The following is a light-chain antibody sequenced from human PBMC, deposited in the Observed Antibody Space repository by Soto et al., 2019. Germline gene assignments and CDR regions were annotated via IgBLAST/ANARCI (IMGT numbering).Light chain of an antibody. V-gene: IGKV1-9*01. CDR2: AAS. CDR3: QQLNSYQLN. J-gene: IGKJ4*01. Sequence: IQLTQSPSSLSASVGDRVTITCRASQGISSYLAWYQQKPGKAPKLLIYAASTLQSGVPSRFSGSGSGTDFTLTISSLQPEDFGTYYPQQLNSYQLNFGGGTKVHI. CDR1: QGISSY.